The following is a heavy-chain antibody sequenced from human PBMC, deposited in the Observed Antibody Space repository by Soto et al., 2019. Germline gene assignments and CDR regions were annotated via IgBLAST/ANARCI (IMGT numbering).Heavy chain of an antibody. J-gene: IGHJ4*02. D-gene: IGHD2-15*01. V-gene: IGHV3-23*01. CDR3: AKDQYCSGGSCYYPLDY. CDR2: ISGSGGST. CDR1: GFTFSSYA. Sequence: ELQLLESGGGLVQPGGSLRLSCAASGFTFSSYAMSWVRQAPGKGLEWVSAISGSGGSTYYADSVKGRFTISRDNSKNTLYLQMNSLRAEDTAVYYCAKDQYCSGGSCYYPLDYWGQGTLVTVSS.